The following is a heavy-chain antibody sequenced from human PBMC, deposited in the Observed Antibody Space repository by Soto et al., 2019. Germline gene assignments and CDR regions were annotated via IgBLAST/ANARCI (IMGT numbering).Heavy chain of an antibody. CDR2: INAGNGNT. CDR1: GYTFTSYA. V-gene: IGHV1-3*01. CDR3: ASQERLRDYFDY. D-gene: IGHD4-17*01. Sequence: QVQLVQSGAEVKKPGAPVKVSCKASGYTFTSYAMHWVRQAPGQRLEWMGWINAGNGNTKYSQKFQGRVTITRDTSASTAYMELSSLRSEDTAVYYCASQERLRDYFDYWGQGTLVTVSS. J-gene: IGHJ4*02.